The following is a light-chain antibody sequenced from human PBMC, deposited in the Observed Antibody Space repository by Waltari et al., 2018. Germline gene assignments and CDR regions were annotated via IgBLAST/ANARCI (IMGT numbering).Light chain of an antibody. CDR1: FRGVPSGHF. V-gene: IGLV7-46*01. J-gene: IGLJ3*02. CDR2: DTM. CDR3: LLSHNGVWM. Sequence: QAVVTQEPSLTVSPGGTVTLTCGSSFRGVPSGHFPYWFQQKPGQVPRTLLYDTMKRNPWTPARFSGSLLGGKAALTLSGAHPEDEADYYCLLSHNGVWMFGGGTTLTVL.